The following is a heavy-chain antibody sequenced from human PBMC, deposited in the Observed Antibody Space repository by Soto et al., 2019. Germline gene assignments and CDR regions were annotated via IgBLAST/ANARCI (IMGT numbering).Heavy chain of an antibody. V-gene: IGHV3-48*01. D-gene: IGHD5-12*01. CDR1: GFTFSSYS. J-gene: IGHJ4*02. CDR2: ISSSSSTI. Sequence: ESGGGLVQPGGSLRLSCAASGFTFSSYSMNWVRQAPGKGLEWVSYISSSSSTIYYADSVKGRFTISRDNAKNSLYLQMNSLRAEDTAVYYCARKVYKRGGGYEEIDYWGQGTLVTVSS. CDR3: ARKVYKRGGGYEEIDY.